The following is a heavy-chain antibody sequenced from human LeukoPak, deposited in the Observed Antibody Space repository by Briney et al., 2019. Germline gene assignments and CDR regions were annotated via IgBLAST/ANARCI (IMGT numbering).Heavy chain of an antibody. Sequence: ASVKVSCKASGYAFTGYYMHWVRQAPGQGLEWMGWINPNSGGTNYAQKFQGWVTMTRDTSISTAYMELSRLRSDDTAVYYCARDFSPEVAPVYYFDYWGQGTLVTVSS. D-gene: IGHD1-14*01. V-gene: IGHV1-2*04. J-gene: IGHJ4*02. CDR2: INPNSGGT. CDR3: ARDFSPEVAPVYYFDY. CDR1: GYAFTGYY.